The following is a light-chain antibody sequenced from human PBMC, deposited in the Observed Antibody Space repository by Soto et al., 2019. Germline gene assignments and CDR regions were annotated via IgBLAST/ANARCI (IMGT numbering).Light chain of an antibody. Sequence: QSALTQPASVSGSPGQSITISCTGTSSDVGDYNYVSWYQQHPGKAPKLLIYEVSNRPSGASHRFSGSKSGNTASLTISGLQAEDEADYYCSSYAGSSWVFGGGTKLTVL. CDR2: EVS. V-gene: IGLV2-14*01. J-gene: IGLJ3*02. CDR1: SSDVGDYNY. CDR3: SSYAGSSWV.